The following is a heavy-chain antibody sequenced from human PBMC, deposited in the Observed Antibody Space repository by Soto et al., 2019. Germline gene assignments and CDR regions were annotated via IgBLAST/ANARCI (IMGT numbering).Heavy chain of an antibody. V-gene: IGHV3-30*18. D-gene: IGHD3-10*01. CDR3: AKDFKVSGSHYGTLNYYYGMDV. CDR2: ISYDGYLK. Sequence: GGSLRLSCASSGFTFSTYGMQWVRQAPGKGLEWVAVISYDGYLKYYVDAVKGRFTVARDNSKNTLFLEMNSLRVEDTAVYFCAKDFKVSGSHYGTLNYYYGMDVWGQGTTVTVSS. J-gene: IGHJ6*02. CDR1: GFTFSTYG.